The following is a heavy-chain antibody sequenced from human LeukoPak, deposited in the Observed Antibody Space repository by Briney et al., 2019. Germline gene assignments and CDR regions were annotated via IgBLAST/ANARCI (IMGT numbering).Heavy chain of an antibody. D-gene: IGHD6-13*01. J-gene: IGHJ4*02. CDR1: GGSISSHY. Sequence: SETLSLTCTVSGGSISSHYWSWIRQPPGKGLEWIGYIYYSGSTNYNPSLKSRVTISVDTSKNQFSLRLGSVTAADTAVYYCARSSIAAAGTDYWGQGTLVTVSS. CDR2: IYYSGST. V-gene: IGHV4-59*11. CDR3: ARSSIAAAGTDY.